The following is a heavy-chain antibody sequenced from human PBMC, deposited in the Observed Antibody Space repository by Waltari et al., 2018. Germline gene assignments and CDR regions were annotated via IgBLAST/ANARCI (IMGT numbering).Heavy chain of an antibody. CDR1: GYTFTSHT. V-gene: IGHV1-3*04. D-gene: IGHD3-10*01. Sequence: QVQLVQSGAEVKRPGASVKVSCKASGYTFTSHTMHWVRQAPGQRLEWMGWINTGNGDTRFSQRFQGRVTITRDTSARTAYMELSSLGCEDTALYYCARDSRRGGLTYYFDYWGQGTLVIVSS. CDR3: ARDSRRGGLTYYFDY. CDR2: INTGNGDT. J-gene: IGHJ4*02.